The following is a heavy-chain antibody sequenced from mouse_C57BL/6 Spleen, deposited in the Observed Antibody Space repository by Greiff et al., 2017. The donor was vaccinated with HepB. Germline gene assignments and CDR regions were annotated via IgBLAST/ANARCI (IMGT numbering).Heavy chain of an antibody. CDR3: ARHDDYGSSCVGYFDV. CDR1: GFSFTSYG. CDR2: IWSDGST. J-gene: IGHJ1*03. Sequence: QVQLKESGPGLVAPSQSLSITCTVSGFSFTSYGVHWVRQPPGKGLEWLVVIWSDGSTTYNSAIKSRLSISKDNSKSQVFLKMNSLQTDDTAMYYCARHDDYGSSCVGYFDVWGTGTTVTVSS. V-gene: IGHV2-6-1*01. D-gene: IGHD1-1*01.